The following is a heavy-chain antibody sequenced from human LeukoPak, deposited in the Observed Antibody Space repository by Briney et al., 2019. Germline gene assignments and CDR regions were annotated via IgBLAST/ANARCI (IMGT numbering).Heavy chain of an antibody. CDR2: IKQDGSEK. CDR1: EFTFRRSW. Sequence: GGYLILSCAASEFTFRRSWLSWLRPAPGKGLDWEANIKQDGSEKYYVDSTKGRFTISRDNAKNSLYLQMNSLRAEDTAVYYCARSGSGHRKDAFDIWGQGTMVTVSS. CDR3: ARSGSGHRKDAFDI. V-gene: IGHV3-7*01. D-gene: IGHD2-15*01. J-gene: IGHJ3*02.